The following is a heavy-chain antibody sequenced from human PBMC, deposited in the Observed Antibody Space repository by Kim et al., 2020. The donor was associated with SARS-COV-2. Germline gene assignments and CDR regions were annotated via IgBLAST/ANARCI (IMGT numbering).Heavy chain of an antibody. CDR1: GGTFSSYA. D-gene: IGHD3-3*01. V-gene: IGHV1-69*13. J-gene: IGHJ6*02. CDR2: IIPIFGTA. Sequence: SVKVSCKASGGTFSSYAISWVRQAPGQGLEWMGGIIPIFGTANYAQKFQGRVTITADESTSTAYMELSSLRSEDTAVYYCARLRTGTIFGVVINSADYYYYYGMDVWGQGTTVTVSS. CDR3: ARLRTGTIFGVVINSADYYYYYGMDV.